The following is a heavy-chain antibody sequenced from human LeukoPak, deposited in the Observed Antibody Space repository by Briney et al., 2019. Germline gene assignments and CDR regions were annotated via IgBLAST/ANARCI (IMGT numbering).Heavy chain of an antibody. CDR3: AQSGITHASIVGVCAFDI. CDR1: GGSLSCGGDS. J-gene: IGHJ3*02. D-gene: IGHD3-16*01. V-gene: IGHV4-31*03. Sequence: SETLSLTFTVSGGSLSCGGDSWSWIRQHRGEGLEWIGYIYYSGSTYYTPPLKSRVTISVDTSKHQLSLKLSSVTPADTAVYYCAQSGITHASIVGVCAFDIWGEATKVTDSS. CDR2: IYYSGST.